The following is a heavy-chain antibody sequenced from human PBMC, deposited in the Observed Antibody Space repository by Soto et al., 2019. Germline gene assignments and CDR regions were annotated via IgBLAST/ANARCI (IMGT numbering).Heavy chain of an antibody. CDR1: GASISRYY. CDR3: ARGKIIGP. J-gene: IGHJ5*02. D-gene: IGHD3-3*01. V-gene: IGHV4-59*01. Sequence: SETLSLTCTVSGASISRYYWSWIRQSPGKGLEWIGYLYNTGSTIYNPSLKSRVTISVDTSKNQFSLKMNSVTAADTAVYYCARGKIIGPWGQGTLVTVSS. CDR2: LYNTGST.